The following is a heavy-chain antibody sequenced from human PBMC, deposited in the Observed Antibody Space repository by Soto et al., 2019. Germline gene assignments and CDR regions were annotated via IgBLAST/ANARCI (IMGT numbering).Heavy chain of an antibody. CDR3: ARVGRGYCSSTSCYAIDY. D-gene: IGHD2-2*01. V-gene: IGHV4-4*02. J-gene: IGHJ4*02. CDR2: IYHSGST. CDR1: GGSISSSNW. Sequence: QVQLQESGPGLVKPSGTLSLTCAVSGGSISSSNWWSWVRQPPGKGLEWIGEIYHSGSTNYNPSLHSRVTISVDKSKNQFSLKLSSVTAADTAVYYCARVGRGYCSSTSCYAIDYWGQGTLVTVSS.